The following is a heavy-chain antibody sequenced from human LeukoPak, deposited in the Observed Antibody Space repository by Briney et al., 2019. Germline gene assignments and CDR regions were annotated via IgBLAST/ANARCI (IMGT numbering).Heavy chain of an antibody. D-gene: IGHD4-23*01. CDR2: ISYDGSNK. CDR3: ARPKMAVVTPLDY. V-gene: IGHV3-30*04. Sequence: GGSLRLSRAASGFTFSSYAMHWVRQAPGKGLEWVAGISYDGSNKYYADSVKGRFTISRDNSKSTVYLQMNSLRDEDTAVYYCARPKMAVVTPLDYWGQGTLVTVSS. CDR1: GFTFSSYA. J-gene: IGHJ4*02.